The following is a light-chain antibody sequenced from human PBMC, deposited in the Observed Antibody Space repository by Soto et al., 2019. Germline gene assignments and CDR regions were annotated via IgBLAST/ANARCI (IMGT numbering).Light chain of an antibody. CDR1: QTVSSY. J-gene: IGKJ2*01. V-gene: IGKV3-15*01. Sequence: EFVLTQSPGTLSLSPGERATLSCRASQTVSSYLAWYQQKPGQAPRLLISDASTRATGIPARFSGSGSGTEFTLTISSLQSEDFALYYCHQYNSWPPGTFGQGPRW. CDR2: DAS. CDR3: HQYNSWPPGT.